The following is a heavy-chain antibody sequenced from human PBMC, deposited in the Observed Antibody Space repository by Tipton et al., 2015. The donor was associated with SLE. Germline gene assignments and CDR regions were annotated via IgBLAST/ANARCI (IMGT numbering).Heavy chain of an antibody. J-gene: IGHJ4*02. CDR2: IYYSGST. CDR1: GGSFSGYY. CDR3: ARSRYNWNYYFDY. V-gene: IGHV4-34*01. Sequence: TLSLTCAVYGGSFSGYYWVWIRQPPGKGLEWVGRIYYSGSTYYNPSLKSRVTISADTSKNQFSLKLTSVTAADTAFYYCARSRYNWNYYFDYWGQGTLVTVSS. D-gene: IGHD1-7*01.